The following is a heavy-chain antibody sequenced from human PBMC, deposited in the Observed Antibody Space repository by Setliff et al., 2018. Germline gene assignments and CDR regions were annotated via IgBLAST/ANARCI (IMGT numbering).Heavy chain of an antibody. CDR3: TTKYCSHGGCNREGVFVYMDV. Sequence: SGGSLRLSCAASGFTFSNAWMNWVRQAPGNGLEWVGRIKSKTDGGTTDNAAPVKGRFTNSRDDPKNTLYLQMNSLKTEDTAVYYCTTKYCSHGGCNREGVFVYMDVWGKGTTVTVSS. CDR1: GFTFSNAW. CDR2: IKSKTDGGTT. D-gene: IGHD2-8*01. J-gene: IGHJ6*03. V-gene: IGHV3-15*07.